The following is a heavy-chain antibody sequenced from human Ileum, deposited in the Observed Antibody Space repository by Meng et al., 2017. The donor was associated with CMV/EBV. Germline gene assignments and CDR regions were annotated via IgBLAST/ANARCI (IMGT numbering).Heavy chain of an antibody. CDR1: GGSISSGDHY. CDR2: MLYSGTT. CDR3: ARGRGYGFGIDY. D-gene: IGHD3-10*01. Sequence: NVSGGSISSGDHYWSGIRQSPGKGLESIAYMLYSGTTYYNPALKSRITISTDTSKNQFSLKLTSMTAADTAVYFCARGRGYGFGIDYWGQGTLVTVSS. V-gene: IGHV4-30-4*01. J-gene: IGHJ4*02.